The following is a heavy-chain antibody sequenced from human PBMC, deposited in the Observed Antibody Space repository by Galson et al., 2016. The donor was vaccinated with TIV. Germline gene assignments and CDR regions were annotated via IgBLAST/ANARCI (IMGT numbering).Heavy chain of an antibody. V-gene: IGHV5-51*03. J-gene: IGHJ4*02. D-gene: IGHD6-19*01. CDR2: IFPGDSDT. Sequence: QSGAEVKKPGESLKVSCKGSGYRFTTYWIVWVRQMPGKGLEYMGIIFPGDSDTRYSKSFQGHVTISADKSITTAYLQWSSLKASDTAIYYCASGTSSAVADYWGQGTLVTVSS. CDR1: GYRFTTYW. CDR3: ASGTSSAVADY.